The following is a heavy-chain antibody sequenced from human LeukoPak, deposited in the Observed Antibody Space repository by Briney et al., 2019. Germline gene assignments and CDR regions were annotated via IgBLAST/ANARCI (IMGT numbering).Heavy chain of an antibody. CDR1: GFTFSSYA. V-gene: IGHV3-30-3*01. CDR3: ARDGFGWRLGY. J-gene: IGHJ4*02. D-gene: IGHD3-9*01. Sequence: PGGSLRLSCAASGFTFSSYAMHWVRQAPGKGLEWVAVISYDGSNKYYADSVKGRFTISRDNSKNTLYLQMNSLRAEDTAVYYCARDGFGWRLGYWGQGTLVTVSS. CDR2: ISYDGSNK.